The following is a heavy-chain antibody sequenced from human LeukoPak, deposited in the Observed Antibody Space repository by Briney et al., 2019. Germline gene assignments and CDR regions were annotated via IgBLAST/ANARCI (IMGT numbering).Heavy chain of an antibody. D-gene: IGHD6-19*01. J-gene: IGHJ5*02. V-gene: IGHV3-21*01. CDR3: AREMLAAVAAQS. CDR1: GFTFSSYW. Sequence: GGSLRLPCAASGFTFSSYWMHWVRQAPGKGLEWVSSITSSSSYIYYANSVKGRFTISRDNAKNSLYLQMNSLRAEDTAVYYCAREMLAAVAAQSWGQGTLVTVSS. CDR2: ITSSSSYI.